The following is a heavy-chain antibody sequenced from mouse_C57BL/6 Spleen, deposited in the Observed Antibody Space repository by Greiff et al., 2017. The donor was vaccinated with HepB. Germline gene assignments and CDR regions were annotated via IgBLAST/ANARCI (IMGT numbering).Heavy chain of an antibody. J-gene: IGHJ2*01. V-gene: IGHV1-19*01. CDR3: ARPRYYFDY. CDR2: INPYNGGT. Sequence: EVQLQQSGPVLVKPGASVKMSCKASGYTFTDYYMNWVKQSHGKSLEWIGVINPYNGGTSYNQKFKGKATLTVDKSSSTASMELNSLTSEDSAVYYCARPRYYFDYWGQGTTLTVSS. CDR1: GYTFTDYY.